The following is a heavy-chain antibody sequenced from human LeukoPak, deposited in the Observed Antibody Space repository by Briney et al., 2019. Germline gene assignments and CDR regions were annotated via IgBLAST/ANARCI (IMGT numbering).Heavy chain of an antibody. D-gene: IGHD1-26*01. V-gene: IGHV3-15*01. CDR3: TTQGTSGAGRVDY. J-gene: IGHJ4*02. Sequence: GGSLRLSCAASGFTFSDAWMSWVRQAPGKGLEWVGRIKSKTDGGTTDYAAPVKGRFTISRDDSKNTLYLQMNSLKTEDTAVYYCTTQGTSGAGRVDYWGQGTLVTVSS. CDR2: IKSKTDGGTT. CDR1: GFTFSDAW.